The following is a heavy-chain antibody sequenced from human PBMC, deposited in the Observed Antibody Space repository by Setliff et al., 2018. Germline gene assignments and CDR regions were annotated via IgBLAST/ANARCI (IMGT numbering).Heavy chain of an antibody. V-gene: IGHV4-61*02. CDR1: GGSISSGDHY. J-gene: IGHJ5*02. D-gene: IGHD3-10*01. CDR3: ARSGDYGSGRLSP. CDR2: IHASGST. Sequence: SETLSLTCTVSGGSISSGDHYWSWIRQPAGKGLEWIGRIHASGSTNYNPSLKSRVTISLDTSNNQFYQKLSSVTAAETAMYYCARSGDYGSGRLSPWGQGTLVTVSS.